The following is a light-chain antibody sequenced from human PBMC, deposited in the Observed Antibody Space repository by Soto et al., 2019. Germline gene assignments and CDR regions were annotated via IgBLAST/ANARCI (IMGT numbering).Light chain of an antibody. CDR3: SSYAGSTLYV. CDR1: SSDVGGYDY. J-gene: IGLJ1*01. V-gene: IGLV2-8*01. CDR2: EVT. Sequence: QSLMSQPPAASGSPGHSFTISCTGTSSDVGGYDYVSWYQQRPGKAPKLLIHEVTKRPSGVPDRFSGSKSGNTASLTVSGLQAEDEADYYCSSYAGSTLYVFGTGTNVTVL.